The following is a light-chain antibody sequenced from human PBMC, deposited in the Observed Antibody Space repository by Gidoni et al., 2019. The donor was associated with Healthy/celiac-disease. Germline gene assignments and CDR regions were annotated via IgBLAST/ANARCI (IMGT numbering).Light chain of an antibody. CDR1: QSVFYSSNNKNY. CDR3: QQNYSTPQT. Sequence: DIVIPQSPDSLAVSLGVRATINCKSSQSVFYSSNNKNYLAWYQQKPGQPPKLLIYWASTRQSGVPERFSGSGSGTDFTLTISSLQAEDVAVYYCQQNYSTPQTFGQGTKVEIK. CDR2: WAS. V-gene: IGKV4-1*01. J-gene: IGKJ1*01.